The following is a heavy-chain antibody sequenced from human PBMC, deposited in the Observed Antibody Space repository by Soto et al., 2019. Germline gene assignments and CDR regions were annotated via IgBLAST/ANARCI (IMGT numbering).Heavy chain of an antibody. CDR1: GYTFTSYG. J-gene: IGHJ4*02. V-gene: IGHV1-18*01. CDR3: ARDAPPADY. CDR2: IRAYNGNT. Sequence: QVQLVQSGAEVKKPGASVKVSCKASGYTFTSYGISWVRQAPGQGLEWMGWIRAYNGNTNYAQKLQGRVTMTTDTSTRRAYMELRSPRYDDTAVDYCARDAPPADYWGQGTLVTVSS.